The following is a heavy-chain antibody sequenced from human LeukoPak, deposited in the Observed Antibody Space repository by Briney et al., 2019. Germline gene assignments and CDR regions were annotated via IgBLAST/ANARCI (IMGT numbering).Heavy chain of an antibody. CDR1: GGSFSGYY. Sequence: SETLSLTCAVYGGSFSGYYWSWIRQPPGKGLEWIGEINHSGSTYYNPSLKSRVTISADTSKNQFSLRLTSVTAADTAVYYCAREGSGSYGFDYWGQGTLVTVSS. CDR2: INHSGST. CDR3: AREGSGSYGFDY. J-gene: IGHJ4*02. D-gene: IGHD3-10*01. V-gene: IGHV4-34*01.